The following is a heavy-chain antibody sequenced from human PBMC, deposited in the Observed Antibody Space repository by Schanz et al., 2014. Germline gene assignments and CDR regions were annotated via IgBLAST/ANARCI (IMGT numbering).Heavy chain of an antibody. D-gene: IGHD4-17*01. CDR2: IIPILGIA. V-gene: IGHV1-69*04. CDR3: ARGYGDSPTDF. CDR1: GGTFSSYA. Sequence: QVQLVQSGAEVKKPGSSMKVSCKSSGGTFSSYAISWVRQAPGQGLEWMGRIIPILGIANYAQKFQGRVTITADRSTSTAYMELSSLRSEDTAVYYCARGYGDSPTDFWGQGTLVTVSS. J-gene: IGHJ4*02.